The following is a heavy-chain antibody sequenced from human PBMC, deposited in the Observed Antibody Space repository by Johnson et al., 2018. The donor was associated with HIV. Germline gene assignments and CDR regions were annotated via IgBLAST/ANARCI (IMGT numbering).Heavy chain of an antibody. V-gene: IGHV3-30-3*01. Sequence: VQLVESGGGVVQPGRSLRLSCAASGFTFSSYAMHWVRQAPGKGLEWVAVISYDGSNKYYADSVQGRFTISRDNSKNTLYLQMNSLRIEDTAVYYCASVDTAMVDTFDIWGQGTMVTVSS. D-gene: IGHD5-18*01. J-gene: IGHJ3*02. CDR2: ISYDGSNK. CDR1: GFTFSSYA. CDR3: ASVDTAMVDTFDI.